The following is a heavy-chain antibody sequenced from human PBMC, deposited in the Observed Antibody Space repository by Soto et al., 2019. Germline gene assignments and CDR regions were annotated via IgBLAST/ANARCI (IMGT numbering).Heavy chain of an antibody. CDR2: ISYDGSNK. Sequence: VGSLRLSCAASGFTFSSYGMHWVRQAPGKGLEWVAVISYDGSNKYYADSVKGRFTISRDNSKNTLYLQMNSLRAEDTAVYYCAKMGSDFWSGYGDYYYYGMDVWGQGTTVTVSS. V-gene: IGHV3-30*18. CDR3: AKMGSDFWSGYGDYYYYGMDV. D-gene: IGHD3-3*01. CDR1: GFTFSSYG. J-gene: IGHJ6*02.